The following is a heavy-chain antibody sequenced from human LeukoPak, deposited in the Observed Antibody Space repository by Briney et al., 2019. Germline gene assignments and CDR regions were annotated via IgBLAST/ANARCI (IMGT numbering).Heavy chain of an antibody. CDR1: GYTFTGYY. CDR2: INPNSGGT. V-gene: IGHV1-2*02. D-gene: IGHD1-1*01. J-gene: IGHJ3*02. CDR3: AKVASTTRRHDAFDI. Sequence: ASVKVSCKASGYTFTGYYMHWVRQAPGQGLEWMGWINPNSGGTNYAQKFQVRVTMTRDMSISTAYMELSRLRSDDTAVYYCAKVASTTRRHDAFDIWGQGTLVTVSS.